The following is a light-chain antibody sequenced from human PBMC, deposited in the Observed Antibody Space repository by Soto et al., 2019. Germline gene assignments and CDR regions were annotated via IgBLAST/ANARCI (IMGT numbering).Light chain of an antibody. Sequence: DIQMTQSPSSVSASVGDRVTITCRASQGISRWLAWYQQKPGKAPKLLISAASSLQSGVPSRFRGSGSGTGFTLTINSLQPEDFATYYCQQANNFPWTFGRGTKVEIK. CDR3: QQANNFPWT. J-gene: IGKJ1*01. V-gene: IGKV1-12*01. CDR1: QGISRW. CDR2: AAS.